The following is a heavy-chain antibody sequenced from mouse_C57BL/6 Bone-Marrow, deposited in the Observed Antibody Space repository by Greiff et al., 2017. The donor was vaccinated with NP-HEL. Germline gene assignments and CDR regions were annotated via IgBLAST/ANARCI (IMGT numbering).Heavy chain of an antibody. J-gene: IGHJ3*01. D-gene: IGHD1-1*01. CDR2: IHPNSGST. CDR1: GYTFTSYW. Sequence: VQLQQPGAELVKPGASVKLSCKASGYTFTSYWMHWVKQRPGQGLEWIGMIHPNSGSTNYNEKFKSKATLTVDKSSSTAYMQLSSLTSEDSAVYYCARYYYGSEAWFAYWGQGTLVTVSA. V-gene: IGHV1-64*01. CDR3: ARYYYGSEAWFAY.